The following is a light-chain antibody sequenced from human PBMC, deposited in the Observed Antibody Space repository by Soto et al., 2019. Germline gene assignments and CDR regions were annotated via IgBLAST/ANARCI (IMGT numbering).Light chain of an antibody. CDR2: EVT. CDR1: RSDVGAYNY. Sequence: QSALTQPASVSGSPGQSIAISCTGTRSDVGAYNYVSWYQQHPGKAPKLMISEVTNRPSGVSDRFSGSKSGNTASLTISGXXAEDEADYYCNSFTSRFTXXFGTGT. V-gene: IGLV2-14*01. J-gene: IGLJ1*01. CDR3: NSFTSRFTXX.